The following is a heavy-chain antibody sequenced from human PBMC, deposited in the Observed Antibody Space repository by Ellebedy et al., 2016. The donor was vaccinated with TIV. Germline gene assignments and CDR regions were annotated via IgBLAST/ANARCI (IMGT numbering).Heavy chain of an antibody. Sequence: PGGSLRLSCAASGFTVSDSYMSRVRQAPGKGLEWLSVIYSGGRTYYADSVKGRFTVYRDNSKNTLYLQMNSLKAEDTAVDYRLRDPYQHKRYWGQGNLVSVSS. V-gene: IGHV3-66*01. J-gene: IGHJ4*02. D-gene: IGHD2-2*01. CDR3: LRDPYQHKRY. CDR2: IYSGGRT. CDR1: GFTVSDSY.